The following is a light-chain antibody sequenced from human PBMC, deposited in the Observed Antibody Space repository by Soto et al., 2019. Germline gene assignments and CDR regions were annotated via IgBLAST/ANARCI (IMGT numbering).Light chain of an antibody. CDR2: GAS. V-gene: IGKV3-20*01. CDR1: QSIIRSY. Sequence: EIVLTQSPGTLSLSPGERATLSCRASQSIIRSYLAWYQQKPGQAPRLLIYGASSRATGIPDRFSGSGSGTDFTLTISRLEPEDFAVYYCQQYGNSPRSFGGGTKVDIK. CDR3: QQYGNSPRS. J-gene: IGKJ4*01.